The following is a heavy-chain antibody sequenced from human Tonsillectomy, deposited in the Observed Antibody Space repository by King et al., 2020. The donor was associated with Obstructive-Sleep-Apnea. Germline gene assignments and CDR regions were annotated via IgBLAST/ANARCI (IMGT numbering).Heavy chain of an antibody. CDR1: GFTFSSYS. D-gene: IGHD6-19*01. J-gene: IGHJ4*02. CDR2: ISSSSSYI. CDR3: AGAPAGEQWLVLD. V-gene: IGHV3-21*01. Sequence: VQLVESGGGLVKPGGSLRLSCAASGFTFSSYSMNWVRQAPGKGLEWVSSISSSSSYIYYADSVKGRFTISRDNAKNSLYLQMNSLRAEDTAVYYCAGAPAGEQWLVLDWGQGTLVTVSS.